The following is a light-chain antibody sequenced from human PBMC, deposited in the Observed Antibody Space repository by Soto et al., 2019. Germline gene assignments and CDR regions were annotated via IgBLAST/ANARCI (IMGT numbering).Light chain of an antibody. V-gene: IGLV1-40*01. J-gene: IGLJ1*01. CDR3: QSFDSSLSGCV. Sequence: QSALTQPPSVSGAPGQRVTISCTGSSSNIGAGYDVHWYHQLPGTAPKLLIYGNNNRPSGVPDRFSGSKSGTSASLAITGLQPDDEADYYGQSFDSSLSGCVFGTGTKVTVL. CDR2: GNN. CDR1: SSNIGAGYD.